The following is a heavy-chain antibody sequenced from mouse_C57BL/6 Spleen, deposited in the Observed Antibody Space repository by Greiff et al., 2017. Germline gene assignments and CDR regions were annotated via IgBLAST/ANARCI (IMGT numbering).Heavy chain of an antibody. V-gene: IGHV1-4*01. J-gene: IGHJ3*01. D-gene: IGHD1-1*01. CDR3: YYYGSSHEAY. CDR2: INPSSGYT. CDR1: GYTFTSYT. Sequence: QVQLQQSGAELARPGASVKMSCKASGYTFTSYTMHWVKQRPGQGLEWIGYINPSSGYTKYNQKFKGKSTLTVDKSSSTAYMQLSSLTSEDSAVYFCYYYGSSHEAYWGQGTLVTVSA.